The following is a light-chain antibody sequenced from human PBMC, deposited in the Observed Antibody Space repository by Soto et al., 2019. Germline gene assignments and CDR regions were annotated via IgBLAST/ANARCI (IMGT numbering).Light chain of an antibody. CDR2: DAS. CDR3: QQYDNLPTA. Sequence: DIQMTQSPSSLSASVGDRVTITCQASQDISNYLNWYQQKPGKAPKLLIYDASNLETGVPSRFSGSGSGTDFTLTISSLQPEDIATYYCQQYDNLPTAFGGGTQVEIK. V-gene: IGKV1-33*01. J-gene: IGKJ4*01. CDR1: QDISNY.